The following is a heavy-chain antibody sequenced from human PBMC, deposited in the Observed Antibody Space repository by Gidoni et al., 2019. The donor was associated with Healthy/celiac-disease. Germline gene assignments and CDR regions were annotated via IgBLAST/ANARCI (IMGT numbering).Heavy chain of an antibody. D-gene: IGHD5-18*01. CDR3: ARNSDTAMADLDY. CDR1: GFTFSSYW. CDR2: INSDGSST. Sequence: EVQLVASGGGLVQPGGSLRLSCAASGFTFSSYWMHWVRQAPGKGLVWVSRINSDGSSTSYADSVKGRFTISRDNAKNTLYLQMNSLRAEDTAVYYCARNSDTAMADLDYWGQGTLVTVSS. J-gene: IGHJ4*02. V-gene: IGHV3-74*01.